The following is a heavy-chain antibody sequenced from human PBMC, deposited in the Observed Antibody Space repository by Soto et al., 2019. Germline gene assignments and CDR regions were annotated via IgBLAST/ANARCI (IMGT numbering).Heavy chain of an antibody. Sequence: QVQLQESGPGLVKPSQTLSLTCTVSGGSISSGGYYWSWIRQHPGKGLEWIGYIYYSGSTYCNPSLKSRVTISVDTSKNQFSLKLSSVTAADTAVYYCARVPWFGEPLPNYGMDVWGQGTTVTVSS. D-gene: IGHD3-10*01. J-gene: IGHJ6*02. V-gene: IGHV4-31*03. CDR2: IYYSGST. CDR1: GGSISSGGYY. CDR3: ARVPWFGEPLPNYGMDV.